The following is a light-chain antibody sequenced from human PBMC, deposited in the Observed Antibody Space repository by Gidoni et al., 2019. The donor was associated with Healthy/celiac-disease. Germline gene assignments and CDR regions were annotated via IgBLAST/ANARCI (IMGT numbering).Light chain of an antibody. Sequence: DIVLTQSLCTLSLSPGDSATPSCRASPSVSSSYLTWYQQKPGQAPRLLIYAASSRATGVPDRFSGGGSGTDFTLTISRLEPEDFAVYYCQQYGSSLSITFGQGTRLEIK. CDR1: PSVSSSY. CDR3: QQYGSSLSIT. V-gene: IGKV3-20*01. CDR2: AAS. J-gene: IGKJ5*01.